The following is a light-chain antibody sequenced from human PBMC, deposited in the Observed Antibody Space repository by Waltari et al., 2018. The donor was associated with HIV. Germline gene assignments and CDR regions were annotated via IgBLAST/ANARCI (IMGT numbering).Light chain of an antibody. Sequence: DIQMTQSPRFMSALVGDRVTITCRASQGISTWLAWYQQKPGKVPQLLIHGASSLHSGVPSRFNGSGSGTQFSLTISSLQSEDFATYYCQQTNGFLLTFGGGTTVE. CDR2: GAS. CDR3: QQTNGFLLT. J-gene: IGKJ4*01. CDR1: QGISTW. V-gene: IGKV1-12*01.